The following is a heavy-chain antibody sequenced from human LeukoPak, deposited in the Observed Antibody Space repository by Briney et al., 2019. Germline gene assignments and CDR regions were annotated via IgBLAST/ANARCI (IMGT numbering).Heavy chain of an antibody. D-gene: IGHD3-10*01. CDR1: GFTFSSYW. CDR3: ARVRESHPYYYYMDV. Sequence: GGSLRLSCAASGFTFSSYWMSWVRQAPGKGLEWVANIKQDGSEKYYVDSVKGRFTISRDNAKNSLYLQMNSLRAEDTAVYYCARVRESHPYYYYMDVWGKGTTVTVSS. J-gene: IGHJ6*03. V-gene: IGHV3-7*01. CDR2: IKQDGSEK.